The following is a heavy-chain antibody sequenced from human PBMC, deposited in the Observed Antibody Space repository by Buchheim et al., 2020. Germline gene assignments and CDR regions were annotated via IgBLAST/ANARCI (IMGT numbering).Heavy chain of an antibody. V-gene: IGHV3-21*06. J-gene: IGHJ6*02. CDR2: ISSSSTYI. D-gene: IGHD1-26*01. Sequence: EVQLVESGGGLVKPGGSLRLSCAASGFTFTSYSMNWVRLAPGKGLEWVSSISSSSTYIYYSDSVKGRFTISRDNPQHSLYLQMNSLRAEDTAVYYCARDVGIPGRNYYYYGMDVWGQGTT. CDR1: GFTFTSYS. CDR3: ARDVGIPGRNYYYYGMDV.